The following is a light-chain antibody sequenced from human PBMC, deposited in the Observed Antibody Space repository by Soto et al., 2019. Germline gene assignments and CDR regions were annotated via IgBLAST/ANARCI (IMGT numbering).Light chain of an antibody. CDR1: SSNIGAGYD. CDR2: GNS. J-gene: IGLJ3*02. V-gene: IGLV1-40*01. CDR3: QSYDSSLSAWV. Sequence: QFVLTQPPSVSGAPGQRVTISCTGSSSNIGAGYDVHWYQQLPGTAPKLLIYGNSNRPSGVPDRFSGSKSGTSASLAITGLQDEDEADYYCQSYDSSLSAWVFGGVPTLTVL.